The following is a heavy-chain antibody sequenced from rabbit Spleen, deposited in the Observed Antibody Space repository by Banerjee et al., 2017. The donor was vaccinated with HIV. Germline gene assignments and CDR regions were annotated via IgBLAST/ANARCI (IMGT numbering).Heavy chain of an antibody. D-gene: IGHD7-1*01. J-gene: IGHJ4*01. CDR1: GFSFSSSYY. Sequence: QSLEESGGGLVQPEGSLTLTCKASGFSFSSSYYMCWVRQAPGKGLEWISCIAGSSSGFTYSASWAKGRFTISKTSSTTVTLQMTSLTAADTATYFCVREAGYAGYGDGNLWGQGTLVTVS. V-gene: IGHV1S40*01. CDR3: VREAGYAGYGDGNL. CDR2: IAGSSSGFT.